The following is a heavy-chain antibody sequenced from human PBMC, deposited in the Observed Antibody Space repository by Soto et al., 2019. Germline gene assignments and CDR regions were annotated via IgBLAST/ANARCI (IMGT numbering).Heavy chain of an antibody. CDR3: AKAPRYTYGSYNSSALDV. V-gene: IGHV3-23*01. CDR2: ISTSGTST. Sequence: EVQLLESGGGLVQPGGSLRLSCAASGFTFSNYAMSWVRQAPGKGLEWVSAISTSGTSTYYADSVKGRFTISRDNSKNTLYLQMNSLRAEDKGLYFCAKAPRYTYGSYNSSALDVWGQGTTVTVSS. CDR1: GFTFSNYA. D-gene: IGHD5-18*01. J-gene: IGHJ6*02.